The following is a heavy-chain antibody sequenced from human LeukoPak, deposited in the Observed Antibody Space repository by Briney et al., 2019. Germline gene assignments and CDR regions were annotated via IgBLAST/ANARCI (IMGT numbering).Heavy chain of an antibody. CDR1: GGSINSYY. V-gene: IGHV4-4*07. Sequence: SETLSLTCTVSGGSINSYYWNWIRQPAGKGLEWIGRISTAGSTNYNPSLKSRLTMSVDTSKDQFSLRLSSVSAADTAVYYCAREYSSSSGRTFDYWGQGTLVTVSS. J-gene: IGHJ4*02. CDR2: ISTAGST. D-gene: IGHD6-6*01. CDR3: AREYSSSSGRTFDY.